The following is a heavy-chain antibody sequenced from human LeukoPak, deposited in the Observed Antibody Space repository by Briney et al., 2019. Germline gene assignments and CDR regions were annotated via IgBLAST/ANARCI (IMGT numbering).Heavy chain of an antibody. V-gene: IGHV3-23*01. J-gene: IGHJ5*02. CDR1: GFTFSNYG. CDR3: ARVKVGIVVVPAAIYWFVP. CDR2: IRGSGGNT. D-gene: IGHD2-2*01. Sequence: GGSLRLSCAASGFTFSNYGMNWVRQAPGKGLEWVSSIRGSGGNTHYADSVEGRFTISRDNSKNMLYLQMNSLRSDDTAVYYCARVKVGIVVVPAAIYWFVPWGQGTLVTVSS.